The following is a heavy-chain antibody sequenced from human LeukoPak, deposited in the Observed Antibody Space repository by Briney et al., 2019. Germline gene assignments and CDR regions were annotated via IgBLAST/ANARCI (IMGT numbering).Heavy chain of an antibody. D-gene: IGHD1-1*01. Sequence: PGGSLRLSCAASGFTLSSNAIHWVRQAPGKGLEWVAEISYDGGNTYYADSVKGRFTISRDNSKNTLYLQMNSLRAEDTAVYYCAKEGTGIHFDYWGQGTLVTVSS. CDR1: GFTLSSNA. CDR3: AKEGTGIHFDY. J-gene: IGHJ4*02. V-gene: IGHV3-30-3*01. CDR2: ISYDGGNT.